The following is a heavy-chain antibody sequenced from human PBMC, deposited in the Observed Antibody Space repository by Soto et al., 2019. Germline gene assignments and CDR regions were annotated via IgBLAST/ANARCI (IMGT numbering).Heavy chain of an antibody. CDR1: GRSISSSNW. J-gene: IGHJ4*02. CDR3: ARRWGEGRVDY. V-gene: IGHV4-4*02. Sequence: QVQLQESGPGLVKPSGTLSLTCAVSGRSISSSNWWSWIRQPPGKGLEWIGEIYHSGNTNYNPSLKSRVTMAVDKSRNQFSLKLSSVTAADTAVYYCARRWGEGRVDYWGQGTLVTVSS. CDR2: IYHSGNT. D-gene: IGHD3-10*01.